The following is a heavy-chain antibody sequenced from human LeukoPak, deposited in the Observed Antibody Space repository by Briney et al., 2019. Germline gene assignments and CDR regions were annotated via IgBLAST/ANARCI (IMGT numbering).Heavy chain of an antibody. V-gene: IGHV3-15*01. J-gene: IGHJ4*02. Sequence: PGGSLRLSCAASGFTFSSYWMHWVRQGPGKGLEWVGRIKGKSDGGTTDYAAPVKGRFTISRDDSKNTLYLQMNSLKTEDTAVYYCTTASYYYDSSGYYSSDYWGQGTLVTVSS. D-gene: IGHD3-22*01. CDR3: TTASYYYDSSGYYSSDY. CDR2: IKGKSDGGTT. CDR1: GFTFSSYW.